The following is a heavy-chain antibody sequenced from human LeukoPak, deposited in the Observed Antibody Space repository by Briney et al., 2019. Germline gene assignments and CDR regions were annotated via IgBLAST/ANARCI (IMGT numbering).Heavy chain of an antibody. CDR1: GFTFSSYS. CDR3: ARDLPYDSSGYLGYYFDC. CDR2: ISSSSSYI. V-gene: IGHV3-21*01. J-gene: IGHJ4*02. D-gene: IGHD3-22*01. Sequence: GGSLRLSCAASGFTFSSYSMTWVRQAPGKGLEWVSSISSSSSYIYYADSVKGRFTISRDNAKNSLYLQMNSLRAEDTAVYYCARDLPYDSSGYLGYYFDCWGQGTLVTVSS.